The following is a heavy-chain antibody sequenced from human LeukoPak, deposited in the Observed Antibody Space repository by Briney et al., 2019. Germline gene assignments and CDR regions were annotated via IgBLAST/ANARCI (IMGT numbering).Heavy chain of an antibody. V-gene: IGHV7-4-1*02. Sequence: ASVKVSCKASGYTFTSYAMNWVRQAPGQGLEWMGWINTNTGNPTYAQGFTGRFVFSLDTSVSTAYLQISSLKAEDTAVYYCARDGVYGGNWMVGNLESYYYYMDVWGKGTTVTVSS. J-gene: IGHJ6*03. CDR3: ARDGVYGGNWMVGNLESYYYYMDV. CDR1: GYTFTSYA. CDR2: INTNTGNP. D-gene: IGHD4-23*01.